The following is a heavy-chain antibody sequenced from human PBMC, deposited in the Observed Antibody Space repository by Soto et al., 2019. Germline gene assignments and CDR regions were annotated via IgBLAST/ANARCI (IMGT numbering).Heavy chain of an antibody. J-gene: IGHJ2*01. D-gene: IGHD2-15*01. Sequence: PGNGLECVAVISYDGSNKYYADSVKGRFTISRDNSTTTLYLQMNSLRAEDTAVYSYVFFFFQAEDGIRDTVPVSAFLLNRSSDL. CDR2: ISYDGSNK. CDR3: VFFFFQAEDGIRDTVPVSAFLLNRSSDL. V-gene: IGHV3-30-3*01.